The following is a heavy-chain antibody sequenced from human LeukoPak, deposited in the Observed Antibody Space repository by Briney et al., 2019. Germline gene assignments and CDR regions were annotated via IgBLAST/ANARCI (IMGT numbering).Heavy chain of an antibody. J-gene: IGHJ4*02. CDR1: GYTFTSYG. CDR3: ASLPSRVSGFVGGTQRDY. Sequence: ASVKVSCKASGYTFTSYGINWVRQATGQGLEWMGWMNPNSGNTGYAQKFQGRVTMTRNTSISTAYMELSSLRSEDTAVYYCASLPSRVSGFVGGTQRDYWGQGTLVTVSS. D-gene: IGHD3-3*01. V-gene: IGHV1-8*01. CDR2: MNPNSGNT.